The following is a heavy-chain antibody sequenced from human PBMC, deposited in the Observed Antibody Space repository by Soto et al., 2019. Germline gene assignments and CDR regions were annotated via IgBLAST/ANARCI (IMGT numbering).Heavy chain of an antibody. Sequence: GESLKISCXGSGYSFTSYWISWVRQMPGKGLEWMGRIDPSDSYTNYSPSFQGHVTISADKSISTAYLQWSSLKASDTAMYYCARLPGSAVAGVGDYYYGMDVWGQGTTVTVSS. V-gene: IGHV5-10-1*01. CDR2: IDPSDSYT. J-gene: IGHJ6*02. D-gene: IGHD6-19*01. CDR3: ARLPGSAVAGVGDYYYGMDV. CDR1: GYSFTSYW.